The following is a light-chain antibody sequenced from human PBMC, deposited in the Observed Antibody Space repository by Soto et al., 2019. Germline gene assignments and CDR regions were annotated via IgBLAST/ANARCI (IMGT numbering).Light chain of an antibody. J-gene: IGLJ1*01. CDR1: ISDDGGYNY. Sequence: QSVLTQPASVAWSPGQSITISCTGTISDDGGYNYVSWYQQQSGTAPKLMIHEVINRPSGVSSRFSGSTSGNTASLTISGLQAEEEADYSCSSYTRSRAYVFGIGTKVTVL. V-gene: IGLV2-14*01. CDR2: EVI. CDR3: SSYTRSRAYV.